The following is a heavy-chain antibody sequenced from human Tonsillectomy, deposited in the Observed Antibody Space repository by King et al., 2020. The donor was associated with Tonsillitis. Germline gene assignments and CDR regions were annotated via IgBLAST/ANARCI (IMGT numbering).Heavy chain of an antibody. CDR3: AKGGEAVAVWFDP. D-gene: IGHD6-19*01. CDR1: GVTFSNYA. V-gene: IGHV3-23*01. Sequence: VQLLESGGGLVQPGGYLRLSCAASGVTFSNYAMSWVRQEPGKGLEWVSTISGSGSNTYDADSVKGRFTLSRENSKNPQTLQMNSLRAEDTAVYYCAKGGEAVAVWFDPWGQGTLVTVSS. J-gene: IGHJ5*02. CDR2: ISGSGSNT.